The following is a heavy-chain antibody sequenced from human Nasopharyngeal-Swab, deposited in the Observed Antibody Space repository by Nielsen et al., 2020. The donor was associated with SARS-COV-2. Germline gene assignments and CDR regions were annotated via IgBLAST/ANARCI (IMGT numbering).Heavy chain of an antibody. Sequence: GGSLRLSCEGSGYNFDNYWIAWVRQMPGKGLEWMGITYPGDSDTRYSPSFQGQVYISADKSVSTAYLQWSSLKASDTAIYYCARGGRGTMVRGAYYPMDVWGRGTSVTVSS. CDR2: TYPGDSDT. V-gene: IGHV5-51*01. CDR3: ARGGRGTMVRGAYYPMDV. J-gene: IGHJ6*02. D-gene: IGHD3-10*01. CDR1: GYNFDNYW.